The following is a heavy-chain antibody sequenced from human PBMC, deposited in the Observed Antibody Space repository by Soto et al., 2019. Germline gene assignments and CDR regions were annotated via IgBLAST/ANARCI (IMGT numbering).Heavy chain of an antibody. J-gene: IGHJ4*02. CDR2: ISYDGNNK. D-gene: IGHD1-1*01. Sequence: QVQLVESGGGVIQTGRSLRLSCAASGFTFSTYGMHWVRQAPGKGLEWVAVISYDGNNKYYADSVKGRFTISRDNSKNTLYLQMSSLRAEDTAVYYCAKSVYNWNDGFFDYWGQGTLVTVSS. CDR3: AKSVYNWNDGFFDY. CDR1: GFTFSTYG. V-gene: IGHV3-30*18.